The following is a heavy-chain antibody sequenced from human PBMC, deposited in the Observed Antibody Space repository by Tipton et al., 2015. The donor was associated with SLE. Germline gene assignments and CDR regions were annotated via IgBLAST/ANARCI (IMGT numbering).Heavy chain of an antibody. CDR1: GGSISSSGYY. Sequence: TLSLTCTVSGGSISSSGYYWGWIRQPPGKGLEWIGNIYYSGSTYCNPSLKSRVTISVDTSKKQFSLRLKSATAADTAVYYCARVGHGFDSSGYNSHYYYYMDVWGKGTTVTVSS. D-gene: IGHD3-22*01. J-gene: IGHJ6*03. CDR3: ARVGHGFDSSGYNSHYYYYMDV. CDR2: IYYSGST. V-gene: IGHV4-39*07.